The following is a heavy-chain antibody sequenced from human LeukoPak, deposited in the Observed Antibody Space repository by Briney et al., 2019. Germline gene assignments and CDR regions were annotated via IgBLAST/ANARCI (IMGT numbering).Heavy chain of an antibody. CDR3: AELGITMIGGV. Sequence: GGSLRLSCAASGFTFSNYWMTWVRQPPGKGLEWVANIRQDGSDKYYVDSVKGRFTISRDNAKNSLYLQMNSLRAEDTAVYYCAELGITMIGGVWGKGTTVTISS. CDR1: GFTFSNYW. D-gene: IGHD3-10*02. CDR2: IRQDGSDK. V-gene: IGHV3-7*01. J-gene: IGHJ6*04.